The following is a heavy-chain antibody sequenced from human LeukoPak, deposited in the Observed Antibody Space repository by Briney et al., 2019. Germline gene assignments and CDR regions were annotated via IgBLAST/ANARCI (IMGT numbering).Heavy chain of an antibody. CDR3: ARESSVSGWYIY. D-gene: IGHD6-19*01. Sequence: GGSLRLSCAASGFSFSSYAVSWVRQAPGKGLEWVSGISDGGSRTYYADSVKGRFTISRHNSENTLYLQMDSLTAEDTAVYYCARESSVSGWYIYWGQGTLVTVSS. V-gene: IGHV3-23*01. CDR1: GFSFSSYA. CDR2: ISDGGSRT. J-gene: IGHJ4*02.